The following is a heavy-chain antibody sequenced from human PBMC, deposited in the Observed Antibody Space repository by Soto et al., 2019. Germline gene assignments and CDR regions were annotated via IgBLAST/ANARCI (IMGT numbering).Heavy chain of an antibody. CDR1: GWSVSNYY. V-gene: IGHV4-59*02. J-gene: IGHJ4*02. CDR2: MYHSGSS. D-gene: IGHD2-15*01. Sequence: SETLSLTCTVSGWSVSNYYWGWIRQPPGKGLEWIGYMYHSGSSNYNPSLKRRVTISVDTSKNQVSLEVTSVIAADTAVYYCARDHVVETNYGFFDYWGQGILVTVS. CDR3: ARDHVVETNYGFFDY.